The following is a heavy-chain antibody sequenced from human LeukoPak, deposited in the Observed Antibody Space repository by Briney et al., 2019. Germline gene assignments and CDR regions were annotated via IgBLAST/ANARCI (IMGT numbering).Heavy chain of an antibody. Sequence: GASVKVSCKAAGYIFTSNYMHWVRQAPGQGLEWMGKINPSGGSTSYAQKFQGRVTMTRDTSTSTVYMELRSLRSDDTAVYYCASDLYGSGSYSFDYWGQGTLVTVSS. J-gene: IGHJ4*02. V-gene: IGHV1-46*01. D-gene: IGHD3-10*01. CDR3: ASDLYGSGSYSFDY. CDR1: GYIFTSNY. CDR2: INPSGGST.